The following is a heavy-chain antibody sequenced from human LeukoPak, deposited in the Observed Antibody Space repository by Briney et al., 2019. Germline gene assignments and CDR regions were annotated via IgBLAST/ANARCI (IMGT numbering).Heavy chain of an antibody. V-gene: IGHV3-30*18. D-gene: IGHD3-10*01. CDR3: AKDMGYYYGSGSYPPENDY. Sequence: GGSLRLSCAASGFTFSRYGMHWVRQAPGKGLEWVAVVSFEGSNKYYADSVKGRFTISRDNSKDTLSLQMNSLRAEDTAVYYCAKDMGYYYGSGSYPPENDYWGQGTLVTVSS. CDR1: GFTFSRYG. CDR2: VSFEGSNK. J-gene: IGHJ4*02.